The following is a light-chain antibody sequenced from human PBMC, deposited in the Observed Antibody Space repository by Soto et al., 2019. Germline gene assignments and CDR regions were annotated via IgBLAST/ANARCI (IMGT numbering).Light chain of an antibody. CDR1: QSISDT. CDR3: QQYNSWPRT. J-gene: IGKJ1*01. V-gene: IGKV3-15*01. CDR2: GAS. Sequence: EIVMTQSPATLSVSPGERATLSCRASQSISDTLAWYQQKPGQAPRLLIHGASTRATGFPARFSGSGSGTDFTLIISSLQSEDFAVYYCQQYNSWPRTFGQGTKVE.